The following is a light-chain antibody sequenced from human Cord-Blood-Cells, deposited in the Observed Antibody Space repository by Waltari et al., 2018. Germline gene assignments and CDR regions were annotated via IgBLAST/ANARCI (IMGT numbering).Light chain of an antibody. J-gene: IGLJ3*02. CDR3: YSAADNYWV. Sequence: SYELTQPSSVSVSPGQTARTTCPGDVLAKKYARCVHQKPGQAPVLVIYKDSERPSGIPERFSGSSSGTTVTLTISGAQVEDEADYYCYSAADNYWVFGGGTKLTVL. V-gene: IGLV3-27*01. CDR1: VLAKKY. CDR2: KDS.